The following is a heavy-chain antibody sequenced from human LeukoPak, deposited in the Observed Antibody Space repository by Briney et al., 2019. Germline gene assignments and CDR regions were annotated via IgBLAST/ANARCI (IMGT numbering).Heavy chain of an antibody. CDR2: INGDGSST. V-gene: IGHV3-74*01. J-gene: IGHJ5*02. D-gene: IGHD6-13*01. CDR3: ARGGEGIAAAADNWFDP. CDR1: GFTFSSYW. Sequence: GGSLRLSCAASGFTFSSYWMHWVRHAPGKGLVWVSRINGDGSSTNYADSVKGRFTISRDNAKNTLYLQMNSLRAEDTAVYYCARGGEGIAAAADNWFDPWGQGTLVTVSS.